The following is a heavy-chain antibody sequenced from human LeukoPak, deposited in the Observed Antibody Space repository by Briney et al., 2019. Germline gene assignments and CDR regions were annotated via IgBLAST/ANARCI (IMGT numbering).Heavy chain of an antibody. CDR1: GDSSSNTNW. V-gene: IGHV4-4*02. J-gene: IGHJ3*02. D-gene: IGHD3-22*01. CDR3: ARVEKRVGYDRGGLQSWRAFDI. CDR2: IFHNGSS. Sequence: SETLSLTCAVSGDSSSNTNWWSWVRQPPGRGLEWIGEIFHNGSSNSNPSLKSRVTISLDGSKNHLSLRLASVTAADTAMYYCARVEKRVGYDRGGLQSWRAFDIWGQGTMVTVSS.